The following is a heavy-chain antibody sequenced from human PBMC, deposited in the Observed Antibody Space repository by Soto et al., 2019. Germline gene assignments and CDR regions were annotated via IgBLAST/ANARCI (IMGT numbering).Heavy chain of an antibody. D-gene: IGHD3-10*01. J-gene: IGHJ6*02. CDR2: IYYSGST. CDR1: GGSISSGGYY. V-gene: IGHV4-31*03. CDR3: ARGMVRGVISYYYGMDV. Sequence: PSETLSLTCTVPGGSISSGGYYWSWIRQHPGKGLEWIGYIYYSGSTYYNPSLKSRVTISVDTSKNQFSLKLSSVTAADTAVYYCARGMVRGVISYYYGMDVWGQGTTVTVSS.